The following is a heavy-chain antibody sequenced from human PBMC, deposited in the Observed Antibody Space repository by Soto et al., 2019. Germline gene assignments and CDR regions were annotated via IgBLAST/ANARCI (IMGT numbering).Heavy chain of an antibody. CDR2: IYYSATT. CDR3: XXXXXXXXXXXDS. V-gene: IGHV4-59*08. CDR1: GGSISSYY. J-gene: IGHJ1*01. D-gene: IGHD3-9*01. Sequence: PSETLSLTCTVSGGSISSYYWSWIRQPPGKGLEWIGYIYYSATTYFNPSLESRISISVDLSMNQFSMRLTSVTAADTAVYYCXXXXXXXXXXXDSWGQGAQVTVSS.